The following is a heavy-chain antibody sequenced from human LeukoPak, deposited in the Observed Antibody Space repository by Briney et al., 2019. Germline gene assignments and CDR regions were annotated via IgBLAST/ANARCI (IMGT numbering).Heavy chain of an antibody. CDR2: INHSGST. J-gene: IGHJ6*02. CDR3: ARGHSGYYYYYYGMDV. V-gene: IGHV4-34*01. Sequence: SETLSLTCAVYGGSFSGYYWSWIRHPPGKGLEWIGEINHSGSTNHNPSPKSRVTLSVDTSKNQFSLTLSSVTAADTAVYYCARGHSGYYYYYYGMDVWGQGTTVTVS. D-gene: IGHD5-12*01. CDR1: GGSFSGYY.